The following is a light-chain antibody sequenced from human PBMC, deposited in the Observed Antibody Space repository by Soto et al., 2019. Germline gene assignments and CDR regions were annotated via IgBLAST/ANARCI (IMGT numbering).Light chain of an antibody. J-gene: IGKJ4*01. CDR2: GAS. CDR1: QSVRSNR. V-gene: IGKV3-20*01. CDR3: EQYTGSPLT. Sequence: EIVLTQSPATLSLSPGERATLSCRASQSVRSNRLAWYQQKPGQAPTLLIYGASSRATGIPDRFSGGGSGTDFTLTISRLEPEDFAVYYCEQYTGSPLTFGGGTKVDIK.